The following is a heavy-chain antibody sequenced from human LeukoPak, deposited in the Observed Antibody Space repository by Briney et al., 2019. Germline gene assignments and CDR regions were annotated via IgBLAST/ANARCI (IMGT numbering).Heavy chain of an antibody. Sequence: SETLSLTCTVSGGSISSSSYYWSWIRQPPGKGLEWIGEINHSGSTNYNPSLKSRVTISVDTSKNQFSLKLSSVTAADTAVYYCARVRGVVVPAATLRFMDVWGKGTTVTVSS. D-gene: IGHD2-2*01. CDR3: ARVRGVVVPAATLRFMDV. CDR1: GGSISSSSYY. J-gene: IGHJ6*03. V-gene: IGHV4-39*07. CDR2: INHSGST.